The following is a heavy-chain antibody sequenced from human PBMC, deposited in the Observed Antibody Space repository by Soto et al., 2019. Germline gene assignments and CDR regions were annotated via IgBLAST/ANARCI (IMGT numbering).Heavy chain of an antibody. CDR2: IWYDGSNK. CDR3: ARSKAPSTMIVVEGEGPFDY. CDR1: GFTFSSYG. D-gene: IGHD3-22*01. V-gene: IGHV3-33*01. J-gene: IGHJ4*02. Sequence: QVQLVESGGGVVQPGRSLRLSCAASGFTFSSYGMHWVRQAPGKGLEWVAVIWYDGSNKYYADSVKGRFTISRDNSKNTLYLQMNSLRAEDTAVYYCARSKAPSTMIVVEGEGPFDYWGQGTLVTVSS.